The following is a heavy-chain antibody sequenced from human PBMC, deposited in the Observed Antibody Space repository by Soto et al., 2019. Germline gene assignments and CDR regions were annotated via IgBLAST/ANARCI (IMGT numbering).Heavy chain of an antibody. D-gene: IGHD6-6*01. CDR1: GYTFTSYY. Sequence: ASVKVSCKASGYTFTSYYMNWVRQAPEQGLEWMGIINPGGGNTAYAQKFQGRITMTRDTSTSTVYMELSSLTSEDTAIYYCARGRVIGSSSRTFDIWGQGTMVTVSS. V-gene: IGHV1-46*01. J-gene: IGHJ3*02. CDR3: ARGRVIGSSSRTFDI. CDR2: INPGGGNT.